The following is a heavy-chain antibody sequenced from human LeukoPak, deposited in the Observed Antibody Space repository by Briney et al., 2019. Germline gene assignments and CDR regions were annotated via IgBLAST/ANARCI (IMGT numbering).Heavy chain of an antibody. J-gene: IGHJ5*02. CDR3: ARDQQAGYDFWSGYYTRWFDP. CDR2: INHSGST. V-gene: IGHV4-34*01. CDR1: GGSFSGYY. D-gene: IGHD3-3*01. Sequence: SETLSLTCAVYGGSFSGYYWSWIRQPPGKGLEWIGEINHSGSTNYNPSLKSRVTISVDTSKNQFSLKLSSVTAADTAVYYCARDQQAGYDFWSGYYTRWFDPWGQGTLITVSS.